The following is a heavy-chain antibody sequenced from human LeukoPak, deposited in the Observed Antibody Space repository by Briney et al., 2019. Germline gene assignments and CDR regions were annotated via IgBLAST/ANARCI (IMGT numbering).Heavy chain of an antibody. V-gene: IGHV5-51*01. CDR3: ARWGGGYCRSTSCYRLGP. CDR2: LYPVAYDT. Sequence: GGTPPTSRQDSGSPFTTYCIGWVRLVPGKGLEWMGILYPVAYDTKYSPSFQGPVTISPDKSHSTAYLPWSSLKASDTAMYYCARWGGGYCRSTSCYRLGPWGQGTLVTVSS. CDR1: GSPFTTYC. J-gene: IGHJ5*02. D-gene: IGHD2-2*02.